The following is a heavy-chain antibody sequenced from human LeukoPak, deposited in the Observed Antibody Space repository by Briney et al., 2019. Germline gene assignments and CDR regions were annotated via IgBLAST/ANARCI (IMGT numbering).Heavy chain of an antibody. J-gene: IGHJ4*02. V-gene: IGHV4-31*03. CDR1: GGSISSGGYY. CDR2: IYYSGST. Sequence: SETLSLTCTVSGGSISSGGYYWSWIRQHPGTGLEWIGYIYYSGSTYYNPSLKSRVTISVDTSKNQFSLKLSSVTAADTAVYYCARGVGYSRLPFDYWGQGTLVTVSS. CDR3: ARGVGYSRLPFDY. D-gene: IGHD5-12*01.